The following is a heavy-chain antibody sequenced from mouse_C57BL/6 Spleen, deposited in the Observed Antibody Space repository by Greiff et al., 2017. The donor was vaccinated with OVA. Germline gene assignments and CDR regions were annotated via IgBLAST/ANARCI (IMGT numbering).Heavy chain of an antibody. J-gene: IGHJ1*03. CDR3: ARGGTTVVASYWYFDV. CDR1: GYTFTSYW. D-gene: IGHD1-1*01. V-gene: IGHV1-61*01. CDR2: IYPSDSET. Sequence: QVQLQQPGAELVRPGSSAKLSCKASGYTFTSYWMDWVKQRPGQGLEWIGNIYPSDSETHYNQKFKDKATLTVDKSSSTAYMQLSSLTSEDSAVYYCARGGTTVVASYWYFDVWGTGTTVTVSS.